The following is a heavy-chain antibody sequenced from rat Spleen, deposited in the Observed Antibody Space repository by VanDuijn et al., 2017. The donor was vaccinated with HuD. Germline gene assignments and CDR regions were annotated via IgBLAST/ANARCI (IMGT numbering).Heavy chain of an antibody. J-gene: IGHJ1*01. CDR2: ISYDGGST. V-gene: IGHV5-29*01. D-gene: IGHD5-1*01. CDR1: GFTFSNYG. Sequence: EVQLVESGGGLVQPGRSLKLSCAASGFTFSNYGMAWVRQAPTKGLEWVATISYDGGSTYYRDSVKGRFTISRDNTKNTLYLQMDSLRSEDTATYYCARHPQLGVFWYFDFWGPGTMVTVSS. CDR3: ARHPQLGVFWYFDF.